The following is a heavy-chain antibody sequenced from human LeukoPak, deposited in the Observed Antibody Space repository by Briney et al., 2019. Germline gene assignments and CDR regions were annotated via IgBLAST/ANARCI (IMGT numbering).Heavy chain of an antibody. CDR2: MNPNSGNT. J-gene: IGHJ5*02. V-gene: IGHV1-8*03. CDR3: ARSGKGIRFLEWLLAP. D-gene: IGHD3-3*01. CDR1: GYTFTSYD. Sequence: ASVKVSCKASGYTFTSYDINWVRQATGQGLEWMGWMNPNSGNTGYAQKFQGRVTITRNTSISTAYMELSSLRSEDTAVYYCARSGKGIRFLEWLLAPWGQGTLVTVSS.